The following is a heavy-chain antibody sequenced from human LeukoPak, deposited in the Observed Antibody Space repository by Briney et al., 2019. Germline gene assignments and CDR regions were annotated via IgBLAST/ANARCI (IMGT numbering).Heavy chain of an antibody. CDR2: IYYSGST. CDR1: GGSISSYY. CDR3: SSTHCTNGVCFMDY. D-gene: IGHD2-8*01. J-gene: IGHJ4*02. V-gene: IGHV4-59*08. Sequence: SETLSLTCTVSGGSISSYYWSWIRQPPGKGLEWIGYIYYSGSTNYNPSLKSRVTISVDTSKNQFSLKVSSVNAADTAVYYCSSTHCTNGVCFMDYWGQGTLVTVSS.